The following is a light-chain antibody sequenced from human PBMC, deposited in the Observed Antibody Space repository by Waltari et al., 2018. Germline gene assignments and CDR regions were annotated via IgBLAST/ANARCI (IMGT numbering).Light chain of an antibody. J-gene: IGLJ2*01. CDR3: QAWDSSTVL. CDR2: QDR. Sequence: SSELTQPPSLSVSPGPTASITCSGANLGNKYVSWYQQKPGQSPVLVIYQDRKGPSGIPERFSGTNSENTASLTISGTQAMDEADYYCQAWDSSTVLFGGGTKLTVL. V-gene: IGLV3-1*01. CDR1: NLGNKY.